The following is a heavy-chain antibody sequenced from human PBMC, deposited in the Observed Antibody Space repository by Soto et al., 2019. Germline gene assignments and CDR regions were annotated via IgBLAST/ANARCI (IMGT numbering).Heavy chain of an antibody. CDR2: IKQDGSEK. Sequence: EVQLVESGGGLVQPGGSLRLSCAASGFTFSSYWMSWVRQAPGKGLEWVANIKQDGSEKYYVDSVKGRFTISRDNAKNSLYLQMNSLRAEDTAVYYCAREGKGYYYGSGSDYYGMDVWGQGTTVTVSS. V-gene: IGHV3-7*03. D-gene: IGHD3-10*01. J-gene: IGHJ6*02. CDR1: GFTFSSYW. CDR3: AREGKGYYYGSGSDYYGMDV.